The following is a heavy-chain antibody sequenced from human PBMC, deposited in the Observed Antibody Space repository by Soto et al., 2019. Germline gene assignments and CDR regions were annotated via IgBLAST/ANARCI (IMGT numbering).Heavy chain of an antibody. V-gene: IGHV3-23*01. CDR1: GFTFSSYA. Sequence: GGSLRLSCPASGFTFSSYAMGWVRQAPGKGLEWVSAISGSGGSTYYADSVKGRFTICRDNSKNTLYLQMNSLRAEDTAVYYCAKWSGIVVVPAAPYFDYWGQGTLVTVSS. J-gene: IGHJ4*02. CDR3: AKWSGIVVVPAAPYFDY. CDR2: ISGSGGST. D-gene: IGHD2-2*01.